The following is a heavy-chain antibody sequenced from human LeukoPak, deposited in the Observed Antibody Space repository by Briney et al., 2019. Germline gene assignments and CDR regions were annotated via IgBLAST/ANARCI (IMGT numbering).Heavy chain of an antibody. V-gene: IGHV4-34*01. CDR3: ARFRRRSGWYELRSYNWFDP. J-gene: IGHJ5*02. D-gene: IGHD6-19*01. CDR1: GGSFSGYY. CDR2: INHSGST. Sequence: PSETLSLTCAVYGGSFSGYYWSWIRQPPGKGLEWIGEINHSGSTNYNPSLKSRVTISVDTSKNQFSLKLSSVTAADTAVYYCARFRRRSGWYELRSYNWFDPWGQGTLVTVPS.